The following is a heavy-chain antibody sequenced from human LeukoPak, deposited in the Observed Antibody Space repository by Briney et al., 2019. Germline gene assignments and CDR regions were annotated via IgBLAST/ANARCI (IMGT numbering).Heavy chain of an antibody. D-gene: IGHD3-16*02. V-gene: IGHV4-39*01. CDR3: ARHSYDYVWGSYRVFDY. J-gene: IGHJ4*02. Sequence: PSETLSLTCTVSGGSISISNYYWGWIRQPPGKGLEWIGSMSYSGRTYYNPSLKTRVTVSLDTSKNQFSLKLSSVTAADTAVYYCARHSYDYVWGSYRVFDYWGQGTLVTVSS. CDR2: MSYSGRT. CDR1: GGSISISNYY.